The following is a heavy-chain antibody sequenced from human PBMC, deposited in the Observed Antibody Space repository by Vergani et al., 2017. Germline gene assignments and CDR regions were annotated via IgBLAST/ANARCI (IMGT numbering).Heavy chain of an antibody. CDR1: GFTFSSYG. CDR3: ARGGFSGDAFDI. CDR2: ISYDGSNK. D-gene: IGHD2/OR15-2a*01. Sequence: QVQLVESGGGVVQPGRSLRLSCAASGFTFSSYGMHWVRQAPGKGLEWVAVISYDGSNKYYADSVKGRFTISRDNSKNMLYLQMNSLRAEDTAVYYCARGGFSGDAFDIWGQGTMVTVSS. V-gene: IGHV3-30*19. J-gene: IGHJ3*02.